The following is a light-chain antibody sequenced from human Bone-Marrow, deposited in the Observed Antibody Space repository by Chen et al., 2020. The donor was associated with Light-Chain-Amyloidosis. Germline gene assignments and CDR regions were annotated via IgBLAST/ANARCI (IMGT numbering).Light chain of an antibody. CDR3: GADHGSGSNFGWV. CDR2: VGTGGIVG. CDR1: SGDRNYK. J-gene: IGLJ3*02. V-gene: IGLV9-49*01. Sequence: QPVLTQPPSASASRGASDTLTCTLSSGDRNYKVDWYQQRPGKGPRFVMRVGTGGIVGSKGDGIPDRFSVLGSGLNRYLTIKNIQEEDESDYHCGADHGSGSNFGWVFGGGTKLTVL.